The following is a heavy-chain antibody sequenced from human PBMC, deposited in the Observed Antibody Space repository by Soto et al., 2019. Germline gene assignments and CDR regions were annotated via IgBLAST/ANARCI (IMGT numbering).Heavy chain of an antibody. CDR1: GGSISSSSYY. CDR2: IYYSGST. J-gene: IGHJ6*02. Sequence: SETLSLTCTVSGGSISSSSYYWGWIRQPPGKGLEWIGSIYYSGSTYYNPSLKSRVPISVDTSKNQFSLKLSSVTAADTAVYYWARVRLDIVVVPAANWDYSGMDVWGQGTTVTVSS. CDR3: ARVRLDIVVVPAANWDYSGMDV. V-gene: IGHV4-39*07. D-gene: IGHD2-2*03.